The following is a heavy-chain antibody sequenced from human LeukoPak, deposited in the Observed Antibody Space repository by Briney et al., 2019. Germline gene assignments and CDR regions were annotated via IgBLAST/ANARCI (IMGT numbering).Heavy chain of an antibody. CDR2: IYYSVST. CDR3: ARDGCINGVCSNWFDP. J-gene: IGHJ5*02. D-gene: IGHD2-8*01. Sequence: PSHSLSPTWSVSGRSVSIYYWSSVRHPPREGLGWVGYIYYSVSTHYHPSLKSRVTISVDTSKNQFSLKLSSVTAADTAVYYCARDGCINGVCSNWFDPWGQGTLVTVSS. V-gene: IGHV4-59*02. CDR1: GRSVSIYY.